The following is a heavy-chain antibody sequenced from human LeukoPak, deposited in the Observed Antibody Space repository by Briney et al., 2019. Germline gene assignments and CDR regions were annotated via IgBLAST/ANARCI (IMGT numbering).Heavy chain of an antibody. J-gene: IGHJ3*01. V-gene: IGHV3-23*01. Sequence: GGSLRLSCAASGFNFRTYWMSWVRQAPGKGLEWVSVIRGSGGDIRYADSVKGRFTISRDNSVNTLYLQMNSLRAEDTAVYYCGKDPNGDYIGAFDFWGQGTMVTVSS. CDR3: GKDPNGDYIGAFDF. CDR2: IRGSGGDI. D-gene: IGHD4-17*01. CDR1: GFNFRTYW.